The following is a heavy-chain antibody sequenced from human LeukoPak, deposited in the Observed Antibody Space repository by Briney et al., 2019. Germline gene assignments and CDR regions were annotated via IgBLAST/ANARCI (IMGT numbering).Heavy chain of an antibody. D-gene: IGHD6-19*01. V-gene: IGHV4-59*01. Sequence: SETLSLTCTVSGGSISSYYWSWIRQPPGKGLEWIGYIYYSGSTNYNPSLKSRVTISVDTSKNQFSLKLSSVTAADTAVYYCARGRAVAGYYYYYMDVWGKGTTVTVSS. CDR3: ARGRAVAGYYYYYMDV. J-gene: IGHJ6*03. CDR2: IYYSGST. CDR1: GGSISSYY.